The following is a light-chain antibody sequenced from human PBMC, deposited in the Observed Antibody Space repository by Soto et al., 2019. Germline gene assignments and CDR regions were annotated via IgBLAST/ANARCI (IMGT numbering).Light chain of an antibody. V-gene: IGKV1-5*03. CDR1: QSISSW. CDR2: KAS. Sequence: DIQMTQSPSTLSTSVGDRVTITCRATQSISSWLAWYQQRPGKAPNLLIYKASNLQSGVPSRFSGSGSGTEFTLTISSLQPDDFATYYCQQYNNWPETFGQGTKVEIK. J-gene: IGKJ1*01. CDR3: QQYNNWPET.